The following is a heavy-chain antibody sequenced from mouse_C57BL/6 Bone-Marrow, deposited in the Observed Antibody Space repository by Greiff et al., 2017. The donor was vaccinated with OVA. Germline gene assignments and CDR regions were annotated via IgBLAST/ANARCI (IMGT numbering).Heavy chain of an antibody. J-gene: IGHJ2*01. CDR1: GYSITSDY. Sequence: EVQVVESGPGLAKPSQTLSLTCSVTGYSITSDYWNWIRKFPGNKLEYMGYISYSGSTYYNPSLKSRISITRDTSKNQYYLQLNSVTTEDTATYYWARLPLVAYYGSSYPYYFDYWGQGTTLTVSS. V-gene: IGHV3-8*01. CDR2: ISYSGST. CDR3: ARLPLVAYYGSSYPYYFDY. D-gene: IGHD1-1*01.